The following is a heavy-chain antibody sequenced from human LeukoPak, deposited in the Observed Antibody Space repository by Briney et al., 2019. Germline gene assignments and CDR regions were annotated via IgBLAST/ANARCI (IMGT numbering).Heavy chain of an antibody. CDR1: GGSISSGDYY. V-gene: IGHV4-30-4*01. Sequence: SQTLSLTCTVSGGSISSGDYYWSWIRQPPGKGLEWIGYIYYSGSTYYNPSLKSRVTISVDTSKNQFSLKLSSVTAADTAVYYCARVFATIPVRGSRNYQFDYWGQGTLVTVSS. J-gene: IGHJ4*02. D-gene: IGHD3-10*01. CDR2: IYYSGST. CDR3: ARVFATIPVRGSRNYQFDY.